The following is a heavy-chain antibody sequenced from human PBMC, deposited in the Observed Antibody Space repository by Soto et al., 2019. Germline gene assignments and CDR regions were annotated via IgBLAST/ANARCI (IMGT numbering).Heavy chain of an antibody. CDR2: IYPGDSDT. CDR3: AASIFYYGMDV. J-gene: IGHJ6*02. CDR1: GYTFTHYW. V-gene: IGHV5-51*01. Sequence: AESLTISYRSSGYTFTHYWNGSVLQMPGKGLEWMGIIYPGDSDTKYNPSFQGQVTISADKSITTTYLQWSSLKASDTAIYYCAASIFYYGMDVWGQGTTVTVSS.